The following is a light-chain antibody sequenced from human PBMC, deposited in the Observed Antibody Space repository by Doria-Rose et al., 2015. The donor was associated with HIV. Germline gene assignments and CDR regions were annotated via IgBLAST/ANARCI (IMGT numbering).Light chain of an antibody. Sequence: EIVLTQSPGSLSLSPGERATLSCRASQSFSSTYLAWYQQKPSQAPSLLVYDASTMSTGIPDRFSASGSGTDFTLTINRLEPEDFALYYCHQYGTSWTFGQGTKVEI. CDR1: QSFSSTY. CDR2: DAS. J-gene: IGKJ1*01. V-gene: IGKV3-20*01. CDR3: HQYGTSWT.